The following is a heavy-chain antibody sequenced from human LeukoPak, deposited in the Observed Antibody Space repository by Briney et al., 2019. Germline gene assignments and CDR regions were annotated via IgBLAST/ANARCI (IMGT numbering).Heavy chain of an antibody. CDR1: GYTLTELS. V-gene: IGHV1-24*01. D-gene: IGHD2-21*01. CDR3: ARGHILGYYYYMDV. J-gene: IGHJ6*03. Sequence: ASVKVSCKVSGYTLTELSMHWVRQAPGKGLEWMGGFDPEDGETIYAQKFQGRVTITADESTSTAYMELSSLRSEDTAVYYCARGHILGYYYYMDVWGKGTTVTVSS. CDR2: FDPEDGET.